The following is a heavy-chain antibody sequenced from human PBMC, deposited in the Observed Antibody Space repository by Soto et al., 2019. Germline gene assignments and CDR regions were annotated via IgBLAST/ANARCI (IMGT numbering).Heavy chain of an antibody. CDR3: ASLIVGFEY. CDR1: GFTFRNQW. V-gene: IGHV3-74*01. Sequence: GWSLRLSCAASGFTFRNQWMHWVRQAPGKALVWVSRINGDGRSIIYADSVKGRFTTSRDNAKSTLYLQMNSLTAEDTAVYYCASLIVGFEYWGEGTLVTVSS. CDR2: INGDGRSI. D-gene: IGHD3-22*01. J-gene: IGHJ4*02.